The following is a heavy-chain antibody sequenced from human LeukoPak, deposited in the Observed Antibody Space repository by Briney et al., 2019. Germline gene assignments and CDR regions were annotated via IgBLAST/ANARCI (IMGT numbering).Heavy chain of an antibody. CDR2: ISGSGDST. Sequence: PGGSLRLACAASGFTFSSYAMSWVRPAPGKGLEWVSAISGSGDSTYYADSVKGRFTISRDNSQNTLYIQMNSLRAEHTAVSYCARPAGSAYYFEYWGQGTLVTVSS. V-gene: IGHV3-23*01. D-gene: IGHD3-3*01. J-gene: IGHJ4*02. CDR3: ARPAGSAYYFEY. CDR1: GFTFSSYA.